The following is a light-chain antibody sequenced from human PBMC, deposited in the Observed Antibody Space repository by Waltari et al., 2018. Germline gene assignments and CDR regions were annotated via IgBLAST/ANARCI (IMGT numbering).Light chain of an antibody. CDR3: QQLHTYPLT. V-gene: IGKV1-9*01. CDR2: AAS. Sequence: DIQLTQSPSFLSASVGRRVTVTCQASQDIGTYLAWYQKKPGKAPHLLIYAASSLHTGVPSRFSAGGSGTLFTLTINRLQPEDFATYYCQQLHTYPLTFGGGTEVEL. J-gene: IGKJ4*01. CDR1: QDIGTY.